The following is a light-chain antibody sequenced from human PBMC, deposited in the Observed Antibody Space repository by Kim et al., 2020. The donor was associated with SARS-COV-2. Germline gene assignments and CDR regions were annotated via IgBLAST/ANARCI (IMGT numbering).Light chain of an antibody. V-gene: IGLV3-19*01. J-gene: IGLJ2*01. CDR3: NSRDSSGNHLV. CDR2: GKN. Sequence: LGQTVRIKCQGDRLRSYYATRYQQKPGQAPVLVIYGKNNRPSGIPDRFSGSSSGKTAALTITGAQAEDEADYYCNSRDSSGNHLVFGGGTKLTVL. CDR1: RLRSYY.